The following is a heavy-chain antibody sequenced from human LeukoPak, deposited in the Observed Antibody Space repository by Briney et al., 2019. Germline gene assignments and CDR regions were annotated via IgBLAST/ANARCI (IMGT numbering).Heavy chain of an antibody. D-gene: IGHD3-10*01. V-gene: IGHV4-34*01. CDR1: GGSFSGYY. J-gene: IGHJ4*02. Sequence: SETLSLTCAVYGGSFSGYYWSWIRQPPGKGLEWIGEINHSGSTNYNPSLKSRVTISVDTSKNQFSLKLSSVTAADTAVYYCASSSGSGSYYNGFDYWGQGTLVTVSS. CDR2: INHSGST. CDR3: ASSSGSGSYYNGFDY.